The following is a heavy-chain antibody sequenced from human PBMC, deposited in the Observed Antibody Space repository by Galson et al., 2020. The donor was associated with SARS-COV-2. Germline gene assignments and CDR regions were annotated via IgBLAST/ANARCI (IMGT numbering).Heavy chain of an antibody. CDR3: ARLDIFDF. V-gene: IGHV3-30*01. CDR1: GFTISSYN. Sequence: AGSLRLSCAPSGFTISSYNIHWVRQAPGKGLEWVEVISYDGTTNYYADSVKGSFTISRDNSKNTLYLQMNSLGGEDTAVYYCARLDIFDFWGQGTLVAVSS. J-gene: IGHJ4*02. CDR2: ISYDGTTN. D-gene: IGHD2-2*03.